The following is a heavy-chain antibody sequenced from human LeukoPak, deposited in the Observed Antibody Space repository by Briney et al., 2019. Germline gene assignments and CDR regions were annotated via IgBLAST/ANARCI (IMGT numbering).Heavy chain of an antibody. Sequence: GGSLRLSCAASGFTFSSYSINWVRQAPGKVLEWVSSISSSSSYIYYADSVKGRFTISRDNAKNSLYLQMNSLRAEDTAVYYCARGPDNYYDTPSDYWGQGTLVTVSS. CDR1: GFTFSSYS. V-gene: IGHV3-21*01. CDR2: ISSSSSYI. D-gene: IGHD3-22*01. J-gene: IGHJ4*02. CDR3: ARGPDNYYDTPSDY.